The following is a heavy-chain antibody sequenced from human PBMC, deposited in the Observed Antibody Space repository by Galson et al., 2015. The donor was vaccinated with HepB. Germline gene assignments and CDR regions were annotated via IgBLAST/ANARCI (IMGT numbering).Heavy chain of an antibody. Sequence: SVKVSCKASGYTFTSYGISWVRQAPGQGLEWMGWISAYNGNTNYAQKLQGRVTMTTDTSTGTAYMELRSLRSDDTAVYYCAGGDYYDSSGYYSDAFDIWGQGTMVTVSS. CDR2: ISAYNGNT. CDR3: AGGDYYDSSGYYSDAFDI. J-gene: IGHJ3*02. V-gene: IGHV1-18*04. D-gene: IGHD3-22*01. CDR1: GYTFTSYG.